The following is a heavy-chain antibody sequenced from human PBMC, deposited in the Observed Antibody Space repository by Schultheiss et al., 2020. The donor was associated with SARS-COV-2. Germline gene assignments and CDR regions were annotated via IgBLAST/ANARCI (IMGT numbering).Heavy chain of an antibody. CDR1: GGSISSYY. CDR2: IYYSGST. J-gene: IGHJ4*02. CDR3: ARATAFYGDYVMVRYYFDY. Sequence: SETLSLTCTVSGGSISSYYWSWIRQPPGKGLEWIGYIYYSGSTNYNPSLKSRVTISVDTSKNQFSLKLSSVTAADTARYYCARATAFYGDYVMVRYYFDYWGQGTLVTVSS. D-gene: IGHD4-17*01. V-gene: IGHV4-59*08.